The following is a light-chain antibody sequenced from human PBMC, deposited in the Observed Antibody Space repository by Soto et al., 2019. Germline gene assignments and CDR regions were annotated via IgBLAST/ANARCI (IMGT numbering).Light chain of an antibody. V-gene: IGLV1-36*01. CDR1: SSNIGNNA. CDR2: YDD. J-gene: IGLJ2*01. CDR3: AAWVDSLNGVV. Sequence: QSVLTQPPSVSEAPRQRVTISCCGSSSNIGNNAVNWYQQLPGKAPKLLIYYDDLLPSGVSDRFSGSKSGTSASLAISGLQSEDEADYYCAAWVDSLNGVVFGGGTKLTVL.